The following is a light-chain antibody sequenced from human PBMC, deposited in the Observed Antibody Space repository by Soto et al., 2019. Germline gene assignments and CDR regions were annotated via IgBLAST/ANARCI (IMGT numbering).Light chain of an antibody. CDR3: CSYAGSSTFL. CDR2: EGS. V-gene: IGLV2-23*03. Sequence: QSALTQPASVSGSPGQAITISCTGTSSDVGSYNLVSWYQQHPGKAPKLMIYEGSKRPSGVSNHFSGSKSGNTAPLTISGLQAEDEADYYCCSYAGSSTFLFGGGTKLTVL. J-gene: IGLJ2*01. CDR1: SSDVGSYNL.